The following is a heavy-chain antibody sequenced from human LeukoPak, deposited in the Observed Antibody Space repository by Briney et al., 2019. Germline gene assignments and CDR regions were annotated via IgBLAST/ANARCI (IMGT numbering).Heavy chain of an antibody. Sequence: GASVKVSCKTSGYTFIGYYMHWVRQAPGQGLEWMGWINPHSGGTNYAQKFQGRVTMTRDTSISTAYMELSRLRSDDTAVYYCARGGITIFEVHYFDYWGQGTLVTVSS. CDR3: ARGGITIFEVHYFDY. J-gene: IGHJ4*02. CDR1: GYTFIGYY. D-gene: IGHD3-3*01. CDR2: INPHSGGT. V-gene: IGHV1-2*02.